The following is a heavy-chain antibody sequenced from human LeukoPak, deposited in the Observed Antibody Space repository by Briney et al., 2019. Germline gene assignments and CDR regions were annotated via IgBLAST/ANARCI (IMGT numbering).Heavy chain of an antibody. J-gene: IGHJ6*02. CDR3: ASLLLGDLSNTLDV. D-gene: IGHD3-10*01. Sequence: PGGSLRLSCAASGFTFSSYAMSWVRQAPGKGLEWVSAISGSGGSTYYADSVKGRFTISRDNAKNSLYLQMNSLRAEDTAVYYCASLLLGDLSNTLDVWGQGTTVTVSS. CDR1: GFTFSSYA. CDR2: ISGSGGST. V-gene: IGHV3-23*01.